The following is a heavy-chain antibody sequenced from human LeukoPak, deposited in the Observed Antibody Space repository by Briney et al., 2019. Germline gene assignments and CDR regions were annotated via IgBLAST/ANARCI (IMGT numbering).Heavy chain of an antibody. D-gene: IGHD6-19*01. Sequence: SETLSLTCTVSGGSITSYYWSWIRQPAGKGLEWIGRIYNSGSTNYNPSLKSRVTISVDTSRTQFSLKLTSVTAADTAVYFCARGPWEYSSGDSWGQGTLVTVSS. CDR3: ARGPWEYSSGDS. CDR1: GGSITSYY. J-gene: IGHJ4*02. V-gene: IGHV4-4*07. CDR2: IYNSGST.